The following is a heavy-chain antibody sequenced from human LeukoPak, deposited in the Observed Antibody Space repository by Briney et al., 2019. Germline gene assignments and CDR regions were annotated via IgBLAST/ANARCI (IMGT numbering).Heavy chain of an antibody. CDR2: IYPGDSDT. J-gene: IGHJ4*02. CDR3: ARFGVVPARPGHFDY. V-gene: IGHV5-51*01. CDR1: GYSFTSYW. Sequence: GESLKISCKGSGYSFTSYWISWVRHMPGKGLEGMGIIYPGDSDTRYSPSFQGQVTISADKSISTPYLQWSSLKASDTAVYYCARFGVVPARPGHFDYWGQGTLVTVSS. D-gene: IGHD2-2*01.